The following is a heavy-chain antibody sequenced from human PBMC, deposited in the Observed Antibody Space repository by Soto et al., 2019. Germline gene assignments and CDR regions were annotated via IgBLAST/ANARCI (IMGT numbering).Heavy chain of an antibody. D-gene: IGHD2-15*01. Sequence: GGYLRLSCAASGFTVSSKYMTWVRQAPGKGLEWGSLSQSGGTTYYADSVKGRFTISRDTSENTLHLQMDSLRVEDTAVYYCARDDVLCDGGRCYGIPLDVWGNGTSVTASS. CDR1: GFTVSSKY. CDR2: SQSGGTT. CDR3: ARDDVLCDGGRCYGIPLDV. J-gene: IGHJ6*04. V-gene: IGHV3-66*01.